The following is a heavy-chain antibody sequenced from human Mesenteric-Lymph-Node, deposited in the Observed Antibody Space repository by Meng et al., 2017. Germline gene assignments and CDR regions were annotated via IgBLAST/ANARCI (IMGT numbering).Heavy chain of an antibody. V-gene: IGHV1-2*06. CDR3: VRDRGAALNNWFDP. J-gene: IGHJ5*02. CDR1: GYTFTGYY. Sequence: QVQLVQSGAEVKKPGASVKVSCKASGYTFTGYYMHWVRQAPGQGLEWMGRINPNSGGTNYAQKFQGRVTLTRDTSIDTAYMELRGLRSDDTAVYFCVRDRGAALNNWFDPWGQGTLVTVSS. CDR2: INPNSGGT. D-gene: IGHD3-10*01.